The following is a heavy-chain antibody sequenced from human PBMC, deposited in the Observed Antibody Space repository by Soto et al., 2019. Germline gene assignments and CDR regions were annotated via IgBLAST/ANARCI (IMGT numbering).Heavy chain of an antibody. D-gene: IGHD5-12*01. CDR2: INPNSGGT. CDR1: GFTFTGHY. V-gene: IGHV1-2*02. CDR3: ARVKATLYRHYYFDY. Sequence: GASVKVSCKASGFTFTGHYIHWVRQAPGQGLEWMGWINPNSGGTSYAQKFQGRLTMTTDTSITTAYMELSRLRSLTAADTAVYFCARVKATLYRHYYFDYWGQGTPVTVSS. J-gene: IGHJ4*02.